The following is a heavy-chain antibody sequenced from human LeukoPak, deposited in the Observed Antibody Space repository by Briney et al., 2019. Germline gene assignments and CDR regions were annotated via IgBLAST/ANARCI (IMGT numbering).Heavy chain of an antibody. CDR3: ARGYSYGDY. Sequence: GGSLRLSCAASGFTFSSYAMHWVRQAPGRGLEWVAVISYDGSNKYYADSVKGRFTISRDNSKNTLYLQMNSLRAEDTAVYYCARGYSYGDYWGQGTLVTVSS. CDR2: ISYDGSNK. CDR1: GFTFSSYA. J-gene: IGHJ4*02. D-gene: IGHD5-18*01. V-gene: IGHV3-30-3*01.